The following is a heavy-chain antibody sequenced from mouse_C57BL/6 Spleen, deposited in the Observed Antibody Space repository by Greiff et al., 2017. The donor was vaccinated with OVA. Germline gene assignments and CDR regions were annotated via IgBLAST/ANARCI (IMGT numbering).Heavy chain of an antibody. CDR1: GYTFTSYW. V-gene: IGHV1-55*01. Sequence: QVQLQQPGAELVKPGASVKMSCKASGYTFTSYWITWVKQRPGQGLEWIGDIYPGSGSTNYNEKFKSKATLTVETSSSTAYMQLSSLTSEDSAVYYCASHMITTRGYFDVWGTGTTVTVSS. CDR3: ASHMITTRGYFDV. J-gene: IGHJ1*03. D-gene: IGHD2-4*01. CDR2: IYPGSGST.